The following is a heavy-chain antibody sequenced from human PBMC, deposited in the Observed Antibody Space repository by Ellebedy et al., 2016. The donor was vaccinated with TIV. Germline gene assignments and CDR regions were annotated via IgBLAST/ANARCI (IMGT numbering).Heavy chain of an antibody. CDR1: GYTFTGYY. D-gene: IGHD3-10*01. V-gene: IGHV1-2*02. Sequence: AASVKVSCKASGYTFTGYYMHWVRQAPGQGLEWMGWINPNSGGTNYAQKFQGRVTMTRDTSISTAYMELSRLRSDDTAVYYCARIYYGSGSYYSPWGQGTLVTVSS. CDR2: INPNSGGT. J-gene: IGHJ5*02. CDR3: ARIYYGSGSYYSP.